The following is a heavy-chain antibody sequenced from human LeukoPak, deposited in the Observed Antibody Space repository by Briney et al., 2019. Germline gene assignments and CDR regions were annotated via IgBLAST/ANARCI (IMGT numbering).Heavy chain of an antibody. CDR2: ISGSGDST. CDR3: AKGGSGNWHIDY. V-gene: IGHV3-23*01. Sequence: PGGSLRLSCAASGFNFNNYNMNWVRQAPGKGLECVSSISGSGDSTFFADSVKGRFSISRDNSKNKLYLEMNSLGAEDTAIYYCAKGGSGNWHIDYWGQGTLVTVSS. D-gene: IGHD2-15*01. J-gene: IGHJ4*02. CDR1: GFNFNNYN.